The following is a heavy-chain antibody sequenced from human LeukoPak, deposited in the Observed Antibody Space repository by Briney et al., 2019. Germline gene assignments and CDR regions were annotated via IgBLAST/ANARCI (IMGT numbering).Heavy chain of an antibody. Sequence: GGSLRLSCVSSGFSFSNYAMSWVRQAPGKGLEWVSSISGSGGSTHYAYSVKGRFTISRDKTKNTLYLQMNSLRAEDTAVYYCAKSAYYDASGYYREYYFDYWGQGTLVTVSS. D-gene: IGHD3-22*01. J-gene: IGHJ4*02. V-gene: IGHV3-23*01. CDR2: ISGSGGST. CDR1: GFSFSNYA. CDR3: AKSAYYDASGYYREYYFDY.